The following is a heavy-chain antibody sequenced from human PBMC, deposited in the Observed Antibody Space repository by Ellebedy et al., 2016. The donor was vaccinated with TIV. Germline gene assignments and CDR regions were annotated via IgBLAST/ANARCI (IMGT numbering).Heavy chain of an antibody. J-gene: IGHJ4*02. CDR1: GFSFSSYA. CDR3: AKETYSGSYSSLDY. V-gene: IGHV3-23*01. D-gene: IGHD1-26*01. Sequence: PGGSLRLSCAASGFSFSSYAMSWVRQAPGQGLEWVSAISGSGGSKYYADPVKGRFTISRDNSKNTLYLQMNSLRAEDTAVYYCAKETYSGSYSSLDYWGQGTLVTVSS. CDR2: ISGSGGSK.